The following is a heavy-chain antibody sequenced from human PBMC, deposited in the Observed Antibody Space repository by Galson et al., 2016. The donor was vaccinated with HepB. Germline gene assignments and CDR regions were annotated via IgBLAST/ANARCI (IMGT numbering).Heavy chain of an antibody. CDR3: ARGTIGSDWLDP. CDR2: LNPNSGKT. J-gene: IGHJ5*02. CDR1: GYTFTGYD. V-gene: IGHV1-8*01. D-gene: IGHD3-16*01. Sequence: SVKVSCKASGYTFTGYDINWVRQASGQGLEWMGYLNPNSGKTAFAQKFQGRVILTLDTSIETAYMEFSSPTSEDTAVYYCARGTIGSDWLDPWGQGALVTVSS.